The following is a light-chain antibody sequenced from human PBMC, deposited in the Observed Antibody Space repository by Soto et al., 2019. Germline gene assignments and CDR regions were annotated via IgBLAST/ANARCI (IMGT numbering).Light chain of an antibody. V-gene: IGKV3-11*01. CDR2: DAS. CDR1: QSVSSY. CDR3: QQRSNWPPV. Sequence: EIVLTQSPATLSLSPGERATLSCRASQSVSSYLAWYQQKPGQAPRLLIYDASNRATGIPARFSGSGSGTDFTLAISSLGPEDLAVYYCQQRSNWPPVFGPGTKVDIK. J-gene: IGKJ3*01.